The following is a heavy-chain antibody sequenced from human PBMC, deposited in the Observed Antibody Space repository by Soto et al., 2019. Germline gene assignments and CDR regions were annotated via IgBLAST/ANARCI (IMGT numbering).Heavy chain of an antibody. J-gene: IGHJ4*02. CDR3: ARGQLPAATTYFDF. V-gene: IGHV3-33*01. CDR1: GFTFSSYA. CDR2: IWFDGSNK. Sequence: QVHLVESGGGVVQPGGSLRLSCAASGFTFSSYAIHWVRQAPGKGLEWVAIIWFDGSNKYYADSVKGRFSISRDNSKNTLFLQMDNLRAEDTAVYYCARGQLPAATTYFDFWGQGTLVIVSS. D-gene: IGHD2-15*01.